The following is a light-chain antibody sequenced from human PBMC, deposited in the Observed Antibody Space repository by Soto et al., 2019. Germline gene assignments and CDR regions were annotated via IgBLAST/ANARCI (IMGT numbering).Light chain of an antibody. CDR1: SSDVGGYHY. CDR3: SSFTSTHTYV. J-gene: IGLJ1*01. V-gene: IGLV2-14*03. Sequence: QSVLTQPASVSGSPGQSTTISCTGSSSDVGGYHYVSWYQQHPGKAPKLIIYQVSHRPSGVSDRFSGSKSGNTASLTISGLQGEDEATYYCSSFTSTHTYVFGTGTKVTVL. CDR2: QVS.